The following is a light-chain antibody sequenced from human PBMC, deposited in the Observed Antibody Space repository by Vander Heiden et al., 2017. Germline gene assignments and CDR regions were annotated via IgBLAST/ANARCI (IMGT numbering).Light chain of an antibody. Sequence: DIQMTQSPSTLSASVGDGVTITCRASQSVSTWLAWYQQKPGKAPKLLIFEASTLASGVPSRFSGSGSGTDFSLTISSLQPDDFATYYCQHYNDYPVTFGQGTKLEIK. V-gene: IGKV1-5*03. CDR2: EAS. CDR3: QHYNDYPVT. CDR1: QSVSTW. J-gene: IGKJ2*01.